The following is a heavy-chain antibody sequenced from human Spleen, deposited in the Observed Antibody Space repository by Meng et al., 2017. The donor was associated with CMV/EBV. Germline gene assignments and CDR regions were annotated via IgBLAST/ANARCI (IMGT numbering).Heavy chain of an antibody. J-gene: IGHJ3*01. D-gene: IGHD3-10*01. CDR3: ARDRGRTMVRGVLFDEPGALGV. CDR2: LSYDGSNK. Sequence: GESLKISCAASGFTFSSYSIHWVRQAPGKGLEWVAILSYDGSNKFYSDSVKGRFTISRDNSKSTLYLQMNSLRAEDTAVYYCARDRGRTMVRGVLFDEPGALGVWGQGTMVTVSS. CDR1: GFTFSSYS. V-gene: IGHV3-30-3*01.